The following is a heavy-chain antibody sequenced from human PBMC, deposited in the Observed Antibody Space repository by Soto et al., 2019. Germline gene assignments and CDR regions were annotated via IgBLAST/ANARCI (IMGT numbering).Heavy chain of an antibody. J-gene: IGHJ4*02. V-gene: IGHV4-39*01. CDR2: IYYSGST. CDR3: ARHPVGFGDEDY. D-gene: IGHD3-10*01. Sequence: QLQLQESGPGLVKPSETLSLTCTVSGGSISSSSYYWGWIRQPPGKGLEWIGSIYYSGSTYYNPSLPCRATVSVAPSKNQFPLKRRSVTAADTPVYYGARHPVGFGDEDYWGQGTLVTVSS. CDR1: GGSISSSSYY.